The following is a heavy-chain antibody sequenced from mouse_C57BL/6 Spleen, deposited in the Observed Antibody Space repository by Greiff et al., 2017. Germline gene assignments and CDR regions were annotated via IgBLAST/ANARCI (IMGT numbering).Heavy chain of an antibody. CDR1: GFTFSDYG. V-gene: IGHV5-17*01. J-gene: IGHJ4*01. Sequence: EVKLQESGGGLVKPGGSLTLSCAASGFTFSDYGMHWVRQAPEKGLEWVAYISSGSSTIYYADTVTGRFTISRDNAKNTLFLQMTSLRSEDTAMYYCARLHYAMDYWGQGTSVTVSS. CDR2: ISSGSSTI. CDR3: ARLHYAMDY.